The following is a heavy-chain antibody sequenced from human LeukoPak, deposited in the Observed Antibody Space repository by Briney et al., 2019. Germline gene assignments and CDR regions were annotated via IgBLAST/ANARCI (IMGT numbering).Heavy chain of an antibody. V-gene: IGHV4-34*01. CDR3: ATASQLRSYNWFDP. J-gene: IGHJ5*02. D-gene: IGHD4-23*01. CDR1: GASFSNSY. CDR2: IDHTRNT. Sequence: SETLSLTCAVYGASFSNSYWSWIRQPPGKGLEWIGEIDHTRNTKYNPSLKGRVTISLDTSKNQFSLDLTSVTATDTAVYYCATASQLRSYNWFDPWGQGTLVTVSS.